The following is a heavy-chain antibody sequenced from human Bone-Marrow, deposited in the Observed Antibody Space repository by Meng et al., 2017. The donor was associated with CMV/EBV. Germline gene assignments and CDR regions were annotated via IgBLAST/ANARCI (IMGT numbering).Heavy chain of an antibody. CDR2: ISSSSSYI. CDR3: ARVKLQADAFDI. D-gene: IGHD4-23*01. V-gene: IGHV3-21*01. Sequence: GESLKISCAASGFTFSSYSMNWVRQAPGKGLEWVSSISSSSSYIYYADSVKGRFTISRDNAKNSLYLQMNSLRAEDTAVYYCARVKLQADAFDIWGQGTMVTVSS. CDR1: GFTFSSYS. J-gene: IGHJ3*02.